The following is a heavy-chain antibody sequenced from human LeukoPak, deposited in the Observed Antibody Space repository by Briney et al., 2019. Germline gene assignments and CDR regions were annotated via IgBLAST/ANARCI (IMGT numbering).Heavy chain of an antibody. Sequence: ASVKVSCKASGYTFTTYGISWVRQAPGQGLEWMGWISAYNGNTNYAQMLQGRVSITTDTSTSTAYMELWSLRSDDTAVYYCARVLDGYCTSTSCYGTYYYYGMDVWGQGTTVTVSS. CDR1: GYTFTTYG. CDR2: ISAYNGNT. V-gene: IGHV1-18*01. D-gene: IGHD2-2*03. J-gene: IGHJ6*02. CDR3: ARVLDGYCTSTSCYGTYYYYGMDV.